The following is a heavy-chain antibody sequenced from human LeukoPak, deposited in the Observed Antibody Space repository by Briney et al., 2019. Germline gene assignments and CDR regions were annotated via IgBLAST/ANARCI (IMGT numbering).Heavy chain of an antibody. CDR3: ARKAHDYGDYSAFDI. J-gene: IGHJ3*02. Sequence: GASVKVSCKASGGTFSSYAISWVRQAPGRGLEWMGGIIPIFGTANYAQKLQGRVTITADESTSTAYMELSSLRSEDTAVYYCARKAHDYGDYSAFDIWGQGTMVTVSS. V-gene: IGHV1-69*01. CDR2: IIPIFGTA. D-gene: IGHD4-17*01. CDR1: GGTFSSYA.